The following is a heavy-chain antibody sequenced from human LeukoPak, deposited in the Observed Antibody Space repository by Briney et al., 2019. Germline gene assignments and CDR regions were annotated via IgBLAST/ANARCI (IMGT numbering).Heavy chain of an antibody. D-gene: IGHD1-7*01. J-gene: IGHJ4*02. CDR1: GFIFSSYA. CDR2: KAFDGSDE. V-gene: IGHV3-30*04. CDR3: AKSLRTRIYYFDY. Sequence: GRSLRLSCAASGFIFSSYAMHWVRQAPGKGLEWVAVKAFDGSDEYYADSVKGRFTISRDNYKNTLYLQMNSLRGEDTAVYYCAKSLRTRIYYFDYWGQGTLVTVSS.